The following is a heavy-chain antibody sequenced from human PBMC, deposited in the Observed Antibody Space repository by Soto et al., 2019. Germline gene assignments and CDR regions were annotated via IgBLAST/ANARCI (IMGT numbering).Heavy chain of an antibody. V-gene: IGHV4-38-2*01. J-gene: IGHJ4*02. CDR3: ARAQPPIAGAGTSPSSYFSY. CDR2: IYHSGST. Sequence: PSETLSLTCAVSGYSISSGYYWGWIRQPPGKGLEWIGSIYHSGSTSYNPSLKSRVTISVDTSKNQFSLKLSSVTAADTAVYYCARAQPPIAGAGTSPSSYFSYSGQLTLGAASS. CDR1: GYSISSGYY. D-gene: IGHD6-19*01.